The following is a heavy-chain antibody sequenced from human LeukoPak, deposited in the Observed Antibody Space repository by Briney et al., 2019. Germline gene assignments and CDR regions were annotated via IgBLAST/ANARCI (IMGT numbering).Heavy chain of an antibody. CDR1: GFTFSSYS. CDR2: ISSSSSYI. V-gene: IGHV3-21*01. CDR3: ARTFQYCSGGSCYSGRNYYYYGMDV. J-gene: IGHJ6*02. Sequence: PGGSLRLSCAASGFTFSSYSMNWVRQAPGKGLEWVSSISSSSSYIYYADSVKGRFTISRDNAKNSLYLQMNSLRAEDTAVYYCARTFQYCSGGSCYSGRNYYYYGMDVWGQGTAVTVSS. D-gene: IGHD2-15*01.